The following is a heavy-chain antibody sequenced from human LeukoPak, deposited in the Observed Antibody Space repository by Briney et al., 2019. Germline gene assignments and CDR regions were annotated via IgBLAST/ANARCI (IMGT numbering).Heavy chain of an antibody. D-gene: IGHD2-15*01. CDR2: ISYDGSNK. Sequence: GGSLRLSCAASGFTFSNYGMHWVRHAPGKGLEWVAFISYDGSNKYYADSVKGRFTISRDNAKNSLYLQMNSLRAEDTAVYYCGSSQYYYYYMDVWGKGTTVTVSS. J-gene: IGHJ6*03. V-gene: IGHV3-33*03. CDR3: GSSQYYYYYMDV. CDR1: GFTFSNYG.